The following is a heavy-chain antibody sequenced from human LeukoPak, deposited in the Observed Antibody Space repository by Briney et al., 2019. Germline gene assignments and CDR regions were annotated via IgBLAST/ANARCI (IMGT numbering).Heavy chain of an antibody. V-gene: IGHV4-4*07. D-gene: IGHD3-16*02. CDR1: GGSINSYW. CDR2: IYTTGMT. Sequence: SETLSLTCSVSGGSINSYWWSWIRQPAGKGLEFIGRIYTTGMTNYSPSLKSRVSMSVDTSKNQFSLELRSVTAADTAVYFCPRAGYTISSYRFDYWGQGALVTVSS. J-gene: IGHJ4*02. CDR3: PRAGYTISSYRFDY.